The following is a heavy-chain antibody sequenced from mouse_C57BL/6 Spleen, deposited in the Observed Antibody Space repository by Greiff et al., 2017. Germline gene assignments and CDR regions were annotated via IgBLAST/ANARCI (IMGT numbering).Heavy chain of an antibody. D-gene: IGHD4-1*01. CDR3: ARQAGYAMDY. V-gene: IGHV5-15*01. CDR2: ISNLAYSI. J-gene: IGHJ4*01. CDR1: GFTFSDYG. Sequence: EVKLQESGGGLVQPGGSLKLSCAASGFTFSDYGMAWVRQAPRKGPEWVAFISNLAYSIYYADTVTGRFTISRENAKNTLYLEMSSLRSEDTAMYYCARQAGYAMDYWGQGTSVTVSS.